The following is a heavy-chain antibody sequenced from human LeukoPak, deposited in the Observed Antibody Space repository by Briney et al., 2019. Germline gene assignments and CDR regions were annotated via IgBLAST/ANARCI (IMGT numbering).Heavy chain of an antibody. D-gene: IGHD2-2*03. Sequence: GRSLRLSCAASGFTFSSYAMHWVRQAPGKGLEWVAVISYDGSNKYYADSVKGRFTISRDNSKNTLYLQMNSLRAEDTAVYYCASGYCSSTSCYPYYYGMDVWGKGTTVTVSS. CDR2: ISYDGSNK. CDR3: ASGYCSSTSCYPYYYGMDV. V-gene: IGHV3-30*04. J-gene: IGHJ6*04. CDR1: GFTFSSYA.